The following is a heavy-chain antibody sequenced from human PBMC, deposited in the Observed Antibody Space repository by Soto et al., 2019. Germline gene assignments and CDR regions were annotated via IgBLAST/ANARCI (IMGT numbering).Heavy chain of an antibody. CDR3: ARVYSSLDYGIDY. CDR1: GFTFSTYS. D-gene: IGHD6-19*01. Sequence: GGSLRLSCAAPGFTFSTYSMHWVRQAPGKGLEWVAVLSYDGTNKYSADSVKGRFTISRDNSRNTLYLQMNSLRPEDTAVYYCARVYSSLDYGIDYWGQGTLVTVSS. CDR2: LSYDGTNK. J-gene: IGHJ4*02. V-gene: IGHV3-30-3*01.